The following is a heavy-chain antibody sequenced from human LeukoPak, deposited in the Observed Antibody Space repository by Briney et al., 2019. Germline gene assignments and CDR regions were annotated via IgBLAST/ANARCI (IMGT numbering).Heavy chain of an antibody. Sequence: GGPLRLSCGPSGFPFSNYLMSWLRQTPGKALEGVANINQGGNELFYVDSVKGRFTISRDNAKNSLYLQMNSLRGEDTAEYYCARDEGYKYGGWFHPWGQGTLATVSS. CDR1: GFPFSNYL. CDR2: INQGGNEL. J-gene: IGHJ5*02. V-gene: IGHV3-7*01. CDR3: ARDEGYKYGGWFHP. D-gene: IGHD5-18*01.